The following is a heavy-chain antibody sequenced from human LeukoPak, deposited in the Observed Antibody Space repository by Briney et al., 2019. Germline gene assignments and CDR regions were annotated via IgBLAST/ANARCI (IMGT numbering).Heavy chain of an antibody. CDR2: IYYSGST. D-gene: IGHD3-10*01. V-gene: IGHV4-59*08. J-gene: IGHJ5*02. CDR3: AGSVPGDWFDP. Sequence: PSETLSLTCTVSGGSISSYYWSWIRQPPGKGLEWIGYIYYSGSTNYNPSLKSRVTISVDTSKNQFSLKLSSVTAADTAVYYCAGSVPGDWFDPWGQGTLVTVSS. CDR1: GGSISSYY.